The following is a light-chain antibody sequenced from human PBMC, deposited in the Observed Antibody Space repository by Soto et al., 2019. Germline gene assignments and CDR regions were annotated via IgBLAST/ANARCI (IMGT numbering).Light chain of an antibody. CDR1: QGINNH. V-gene: IGKV1-5*01. J-gene: IGKJ1*01. Sequence: DIQMTQSPSSLSASVGDRVTITCRASQGINNHLAWYQQKPGKLPKLLIYDASSLESGVPSRFSGSGSGTEFTLTISSLQPDDFATYYCQKYNSYLWTFGQGTKVDIK. CDR2: DAS. CDR3: QKYNSYLWT.